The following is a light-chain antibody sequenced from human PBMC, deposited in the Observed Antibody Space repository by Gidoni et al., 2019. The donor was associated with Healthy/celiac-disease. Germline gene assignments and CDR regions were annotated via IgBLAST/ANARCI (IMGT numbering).Light chain of an antibody. CDR1: QSVSSY. J-gene: IGKJ4*01. Sequence: EIVLTQSPATLSLSPGEIATLSCRASQSVSSYLAWYQQKPGQAPRLLIYDASNRATGIPARFSGSGSGTDFTLTISSLEPEDCAVYYCQQRSNWPPGLTFGGGTKVEIK. CDR3: QQRSNWPPGLT. CDR2: DAS. V-gene: IGKV3-11*01.